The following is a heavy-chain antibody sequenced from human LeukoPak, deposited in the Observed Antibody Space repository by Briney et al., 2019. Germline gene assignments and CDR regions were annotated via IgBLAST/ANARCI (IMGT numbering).Heavy chain of an antibody. Sequence: PGGSLRLSCAASGFTFSSYSMNWVRQASGKGLEWVSSISSSSSYIYYADSVKGRFTISRDNAKNSLYLQMNSLRAEDTAVYYCARAYGARYYYYGMDVWGQGTTVTVSS. V-gene: IGHV3-21*01. J-gene: IGHJ6*02. CDR1: GFTFSSYS. D-gene: IGHD4/OR15-4a*01. CDR3: ARAYGARYYYYGMDV. CDR2: ISSSSSYI.